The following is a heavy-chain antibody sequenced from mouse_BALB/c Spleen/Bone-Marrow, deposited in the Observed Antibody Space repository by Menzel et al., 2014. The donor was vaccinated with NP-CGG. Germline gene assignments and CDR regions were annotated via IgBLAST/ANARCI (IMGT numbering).Heavy chain of an antibody. J-gene: IGHJ4*01. Sequence: VMLVESGPGQVAPSQSLSITCTVSGFSLSSYNVHWVRQPPGKGLEWLGVIWGGGNTDYNSGLKSRLNISKDNSKSQVFLKLNSLQTDDAAMYYCARVITTGTMDYWGQGTPVTVSS. D-gene: IGHD1-1*01. V-gene: IGHV2-6-4*01. CDR2: IWGGGNT. CDR1: GFSLSSYN. CDR3: ARVITTGTMDY.